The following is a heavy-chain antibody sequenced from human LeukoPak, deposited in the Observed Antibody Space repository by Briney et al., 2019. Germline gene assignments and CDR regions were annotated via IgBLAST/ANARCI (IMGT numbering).Heavy chain of an antibody. D-gene: IGHD2-8*02. CDR2: VYYMGTN. V-gene: IGHV4-39*01. CDR3: VRRPTDGCTAGVCNGYRNYFDP. CDR1: GGSPISAGPY. J-gene: IGHJ5*01. Sequence: GTPSLTCTLPGGSPISAGPYWGCIRHPPGNEIGCHGQVYYMGTNSQNPSLTGRVTLSIDTSNNQFSRRLTSVTAADTALYYCVRRPTDGCTAGVCNGYRNYFDPWGQGTLVTVSS.